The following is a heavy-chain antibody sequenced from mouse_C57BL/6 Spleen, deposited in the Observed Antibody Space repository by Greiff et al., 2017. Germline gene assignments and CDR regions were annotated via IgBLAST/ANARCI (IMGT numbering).Heavy chain of an antibody. CDR3: ARELGWYFDY. CDR2: IHPNSGST. V-gene: IGHV1-64*01. Sequence: VQLQQSGAELVKPGASVKLSCKASGYTFTSYWMHWVKQRPGQGLEWIGMIHPNSGSTNYNEKFKSKATLTVDKSSSTAYMQLSSLTSEDSAVCYCARELGWYFDYWGQGTTLTVSS. D-gene: IGHD4-1*01. J-gene: IGHJ2*01. CDR1: GYTFTSYW.